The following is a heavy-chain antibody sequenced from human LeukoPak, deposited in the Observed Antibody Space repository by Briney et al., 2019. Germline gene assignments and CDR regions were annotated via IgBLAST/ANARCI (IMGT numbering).Heavy chain of an antibody. CDR1: GYTFTGYF. Sequence: ASVKVSCKAPGYTFTGYFMHWARHAPGQGLEWMGWINPNSGGTNYAQKFQGRVTMTRDTSISTAYMELSRLRSDDTAVYYCARDAPTVTAGLWGQGTLVTVSS. CDR3: ARDAPTVTAGL. J-gene: IGHJ4*02. CDR2: INPNSGGT. D-gene: IGHD4-17*01. V-gene: IGHV1-2*02.